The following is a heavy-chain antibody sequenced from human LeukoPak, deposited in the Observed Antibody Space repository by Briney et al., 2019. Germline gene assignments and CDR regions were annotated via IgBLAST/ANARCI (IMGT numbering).Heavy chain of an antibody. J-gene: IGHJ4*02. CDR2: ISGSGGST. CDR3: AKRGGTYYFDD. D-gene: IGHD1-7*01. Sequence: GGSLRLSCAASGFTFSSYAMRWVRQAPGKGLEWVSGISGSGGSTYNADSVKGRFTISRDNSKNTLYLQMNSLRAEDTAVYYCAKRGGTYYFDDWGQGTLVTVSS. CDR1: GFTFSSYA. V-gene: IGHV3-23*01.